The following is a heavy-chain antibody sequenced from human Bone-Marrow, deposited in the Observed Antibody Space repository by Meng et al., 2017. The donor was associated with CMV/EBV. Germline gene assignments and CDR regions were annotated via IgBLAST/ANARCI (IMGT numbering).Heavy chain of an antibody. Sequence: GGSLRLSCAASGFTFSSYEMNWVRQAPGKGLEWISYISSSGSTIYYADSVKGRFTISRDNAKNSLYLQMNSLRAEDTAVYYCARDKSSSSVEPGMDGWGQGTTVTVAS. CDR3: ARDKSSSSVEPGMDG. D-gene: IGHD6-6*01. J-gene: IGHJ6*02. CDR1: GFTFSSYE. V-gene: IGHV3-48*03. CDR2: ISSSGSTI.